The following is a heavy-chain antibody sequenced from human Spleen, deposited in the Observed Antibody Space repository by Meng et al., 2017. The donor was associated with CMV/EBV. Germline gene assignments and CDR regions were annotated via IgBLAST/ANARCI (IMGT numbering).Heavy chain of an antibody. CDR3: ARDGITMVRGEGMDV. D-gene: IGHD3-10*01. J-gene: IGHJ6*02. CDR1: GGTFSSYS. CDR2: IIPIFGTL. V-gene: IGHV1-69*05. Sequence: SVKVSCKASGGTFSSYSISWVRQAPGQGLEWMGGIIPIFGTLHYAQNFQGRVTITTDESTSTSYMELSSLRSEDTAMYYCARDGITMVRGEGMDVWGQGTTVTVSS.